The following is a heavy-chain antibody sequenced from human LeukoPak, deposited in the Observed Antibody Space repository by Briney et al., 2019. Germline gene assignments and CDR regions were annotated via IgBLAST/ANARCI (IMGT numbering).Heavy chain of an antibody. J-gene: IGHJ4*02. CDR3: AGVVTALVGYFDY. Sequence: PSETLSLTCTVSGGSISSYYWSWIRQPGGKGLEWIGHIYTSGSTNYNPSLKSRVTISVDKSKNQFSLKLSSVAAADTAVYYCAGVVTALVGYFDYWGQGTLVTVSS. V-gene: IGHV4-4*07. CDR1: GGSISSYY. CDR2: IYTSGST. D-gene: IGHD2-21*02.